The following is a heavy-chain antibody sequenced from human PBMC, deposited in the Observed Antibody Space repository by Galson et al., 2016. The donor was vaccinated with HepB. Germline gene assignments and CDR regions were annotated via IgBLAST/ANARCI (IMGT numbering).Heavy chain of an antibody. D-gene: IGHD4-17*01. V-gene: IGHV1-69*13. J-gene: IGHJ6*02. Sequence: SVKVSCKASGYLFNGYYIHWVRQAPGQGLEWLGWITPIFGTAKYAQKFQGRVTITADESTTTAYMALSSLRSDDTAVYYCARDYGDNSFYGMDVWGQGTTVTVSS. CDR3: ARDYGDNSFYGMDV. CDR2: ITPIFGTA. CDR1: GYLFNGYY.